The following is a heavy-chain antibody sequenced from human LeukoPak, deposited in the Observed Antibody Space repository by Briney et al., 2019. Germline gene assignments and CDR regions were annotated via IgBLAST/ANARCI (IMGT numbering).Heavy chain of an antibody. D-gene: IGHD4-11*01. V-gene: IGHV3-21*01. CDR2: ISSSSSYI. CDR3: ARDSLDYSNYGPDY. J-gene: IGHJ4*02. CDR1: GITFSSYS. Sequence: GSLRLSCASSGITFSSYSMNWVRQAPGKGLEWVSSISSSSSYIYYADSVKGRFTISRDNAKNSLYLQMNSLRAEDTAVYYCARDSLDYSNYGPDYWGQGTLVTVSS.